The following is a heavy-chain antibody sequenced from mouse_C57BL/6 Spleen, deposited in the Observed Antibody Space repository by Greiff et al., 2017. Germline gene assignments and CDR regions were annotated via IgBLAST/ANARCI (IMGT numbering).Heavy chain of an antibody. Sequence: VQLKQSGPELVKPGDSVKISCKASGYSFTGYFMNWVMQSHGKSLEWIGRINPYNGDTFYNQKFKGKATLTVDKSSSTAHMELRSLTSEDSAVYYCARDSNYPYYAMDYWGQGTSVTVSS. J-gene: IGHJ4*01. CDR1: GYSFTGYF. CDR3: ARDSNYPYYAMDY. D-gene: IGHD2-5*01. V-gene: IGHV1-20*01. CDR2: INPYNGDT.